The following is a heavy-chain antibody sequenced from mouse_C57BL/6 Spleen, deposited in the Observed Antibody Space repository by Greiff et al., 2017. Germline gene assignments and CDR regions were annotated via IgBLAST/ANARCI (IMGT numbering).Heavy chain of an antibody. V-gene: IGHV1-52*01. D-gene: IGHD1-1*01. Sequence: QVQLQQPGAELVRPGSSVKLSCKASGYTFTSYWMHWVKPRPIQGLEWIGNIDPSDSETPYNQKFKDQATLTVDKSSSTAYLRLNNLTSDDSAVYYCAIYRYCNSSPWFAYWGQGTMVTVSA. J-gene: IGHJ3*01. CDR1: GYTFTSYW. CDR3: AIYRYCNSSPWFAY. CDR2: IDPSDSET.